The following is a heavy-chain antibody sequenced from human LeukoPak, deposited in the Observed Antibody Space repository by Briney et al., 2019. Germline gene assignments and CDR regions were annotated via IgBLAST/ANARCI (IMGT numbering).Heavy chain of an antibody. D-gene: IGHD3-10*01. V-gene: IGHV3-66*01. Sequence: GGSLRLSCEASGFTVSNNYMSWVRQAPGKGLEWLSVIYISGSTSYADSVKGRFTISRDNSKNTLYLQMDSLRVEGTAVYYCARGAGSASYSKSWGQGTLVTVSS. CDR1: GFTVSNNY. J-gene: IGHJ5*02. CDR2: IYISGST. CDR3: ARGAGSASYSKS.